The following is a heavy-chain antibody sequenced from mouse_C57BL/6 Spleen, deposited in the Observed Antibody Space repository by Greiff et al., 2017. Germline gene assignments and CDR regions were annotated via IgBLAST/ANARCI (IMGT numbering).Heavy chain of an antibody. CDR1: GYTFTDYN. Sequence: VQLKQSGPELVKPGASVTMSCKASGYTFTDYNMHWVKQSHGKSLEWIGYINPNNGGTSYNQTLKGKATLTVHKSSSTAYMGLRRLTSEDSACYYGAGYYGYFDVWGTGTTVTVSS. J-gene: IGHJ1*03. CDR3: AGYYGYFDV. CDR2: INPNNGGT. D-gene: IGHD2-2*01. V-gene: IGHV1-22*01.